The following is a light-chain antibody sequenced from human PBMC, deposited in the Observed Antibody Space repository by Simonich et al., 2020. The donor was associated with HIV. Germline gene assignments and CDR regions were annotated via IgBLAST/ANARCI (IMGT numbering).Light chain of an antibody. Sequence: QSALTQPASVSGSPGQSITISCTGTSSDIGTYNYVSWYQQHPGKAPKLMIYDVRKRPSGFSNRFSGSKSGNTASLTSSGLRAEDEADYYCSSYTSSSTWIFGGGTKLTVL. CDR1: SSDIGTYNY. V-gene: IGLV2-14*01. CDR2: DVR. J-gene: IGLJ2*01. CDR3: SSYTSSSTWI.